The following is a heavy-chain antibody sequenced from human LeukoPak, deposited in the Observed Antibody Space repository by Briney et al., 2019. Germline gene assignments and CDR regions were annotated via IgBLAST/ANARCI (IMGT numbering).Heavy chain of an antibody. CDR1: GFTFSTYG. D-gene: IGHD2-2*02. Sequence: GGSLRLSCAASGFTFSTYGMHWVRQAPGKGLEWVAVISYDGSNKYYADSVKGRFTISRDNFKNTLYLQMNSLRAEDTAVYYCAKDLLIGLVVPAAVLDYWGQGTLVTVSS. V-gene: IGHV3-30*18. CDR3: AKDLLIGLVVPAAVLDY. J-gene: IGHJ4*02. CDR2: ISYDGSNK.